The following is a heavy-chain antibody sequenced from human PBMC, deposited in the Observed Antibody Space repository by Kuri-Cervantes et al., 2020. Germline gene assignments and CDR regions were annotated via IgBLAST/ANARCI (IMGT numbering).Heavy chain of an antibody. D-gene: IGHD1-1*01. J-gene: IGHJ4*02. Sequence: GGSLRLSCAASGFTFSSYAMHWVRQAPGKGLEWVAVISYDGSNKYYADSVKGRFTISRDNSKNTLYLQMNSLRAEDTAVYYCARDRGRERRFGTCGYWGQGTLVTVSS. CDR3: ARDRGRERRFGTCGY. V-gene: IGHV3-30-3*01. CDR2: ISYDGSNK. CDR1: GFTFSSYA.